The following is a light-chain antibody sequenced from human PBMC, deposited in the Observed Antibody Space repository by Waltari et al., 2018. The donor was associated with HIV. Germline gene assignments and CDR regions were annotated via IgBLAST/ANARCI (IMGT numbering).Light chain of an antibody. CDR2: GAS. V-gene: IGKV3-15*01. CDR1: QSMNNN. J-gene: IGKJ3*01. Sequence: EILMTLAPATLSVSPGERATLSCRASQSMNNNLAWYQQKPGQAPRLRIYGASTGATGIPARFSGSGSGTEFTLTISSLQSEDFAVYYCQQYNNWPGITFGPGTKVDIK. CDR3: QQYNNWPGIT.